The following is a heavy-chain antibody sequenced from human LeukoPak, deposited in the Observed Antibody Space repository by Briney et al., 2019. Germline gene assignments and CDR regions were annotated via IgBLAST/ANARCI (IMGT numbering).Heavy chain of an antibody. CDR1: GFTVSSNY. J-gene: IGHJ4*02. D-gene: IGHD5-18*01. V-gene: IGHV3-21*01. CDR3: ARDFKTRGYSDY. CDR2: ISSSSSYI. Sequence: PGGSLRLSCAASGFTVSSNYMSWVRQAPGKGLEWVSSISSSSSYIYYADSVKGRFTISRDNAKNSLYLQMNSLRAEDTAVYYCARDFKTRGYSDYWGQGTLVTVSS.